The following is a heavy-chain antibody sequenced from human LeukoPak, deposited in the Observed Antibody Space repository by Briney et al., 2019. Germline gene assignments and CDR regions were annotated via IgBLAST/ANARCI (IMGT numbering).Heavy chain of an antibody. J-gene: IGHJ4*02. V-gene: IGHV3-48*02. D-gene: IGHD3-22*01. Sequence: GGSLRLSCAASRFTFSRYSMNWVRQAPGTGLEWLSYISSSSSSIYYADSVKGRFTISRDNAKNSLYLQMNSLRDEDTAVYYCARGHDYDSSGFFDYWGQGTLVTVSS. CDR2: ISSSSSSI. CDR1: RFTFSRYS. CDR3: ARGHDYDSSGFFDY.